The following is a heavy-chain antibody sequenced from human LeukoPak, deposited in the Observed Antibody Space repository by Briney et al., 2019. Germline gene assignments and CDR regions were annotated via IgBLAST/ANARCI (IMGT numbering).Heavy chain of an antibody. Sequence: GGFLRLSCVASGFSFTTHAMGWVRQAPGKGLEWVSHISGSGGSTKYSGSVKGRFTISRDNAKNSLYLQMNSLRAEDTAVYYCARALWFGELFDYWGQGTLVTVSS. CDR1: GFSFTTHA. D-gene: IGHD3-10*01. CDR3: ARALWFGELFDY. J-gene: IGHJ4*02. CDR2: ISGSGGST. V-gene: IGHV3-23*01.